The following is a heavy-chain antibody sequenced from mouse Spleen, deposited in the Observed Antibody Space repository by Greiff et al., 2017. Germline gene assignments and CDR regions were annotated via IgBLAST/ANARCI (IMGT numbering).Heavy chain of an antibody. Sequence: EVKVVESGGGLVKPGGSLKLSCAASGFAFSSYDMSWVRQTPEKRLEWVAYISSGGGSTYYPDTVKGRFTISRDNAKNTLYLQMSSLKSEDTAMYYCARHASGDYWGQGTTLTVSS. CDR1: GFAFSSYD. CDR2: ISSGGGST. CDR3: ARHASGDY. D-gene: IGHD6-1*01. V-gene: IGHV5-12-1*01. J-gene: IGHJ2*01.